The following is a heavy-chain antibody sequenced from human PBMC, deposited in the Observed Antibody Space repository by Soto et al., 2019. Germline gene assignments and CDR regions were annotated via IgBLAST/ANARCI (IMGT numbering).Heavy chain of an antibody. CDR2: FDPEDGET. Sequence: ASVKVSCKVSGYTLTELSMHWVRQAPGKGLEWRGGFDPEDGETIYAQKFQGRVTMTEDTSTDTAYMELSSLRSEDTAGYYCATSPETTVPTYFAYWGQGTLVTVSS. D-gene: IGHD4-17*01. V-gene: IGHV1-24*01. CDR3: ATSPETTVPTYFAY. CDR1: GYTLTELS. J-gene: IGHJ4*02.